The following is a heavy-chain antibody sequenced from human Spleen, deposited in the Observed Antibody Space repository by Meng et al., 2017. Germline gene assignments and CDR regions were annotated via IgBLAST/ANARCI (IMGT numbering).Heavy chain of an antibody. CDR1: GFSFTTYW. D-gene: IGHD3-10*01. Sequence: GGSLRLSCKTSGFSFTTYWIAWVRQMPGKGLEWMGIIYPGDSDTRYSPSFQGQVTISADKSISTAYLQWSSLKASDTAMYYCARQYGSGSYYNWPFDIWGQGTLVTVS. CDR2: IYPGDSDT. V-gene: IGHV5-51*01. CDR3: ARQYGSGSYYNWPFDI. J-gene: IGHJ3*02.